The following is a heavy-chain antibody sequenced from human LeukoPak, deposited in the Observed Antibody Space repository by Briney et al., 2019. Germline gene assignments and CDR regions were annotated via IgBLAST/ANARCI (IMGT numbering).Heavy chain of an antibody. J-gene: IGHJ3*02. CDR1: GFTFSSYW. CDR2: IYGDGSST. D-gene: IGHD5-18*01. V-gene: IGHV3-74*01. CDR3: ARRERLGYSYGRGTLDI. Sequence: GGSLRLSCVVSGFTFSSYWMHWVRQAPGKGLVWVSRIYGDGSSTSYADSVKGRSTISGDNSRNTLYLQMNSLRVEDTAVYYCARRERLGYSYGRGTLDIWGQGTMVTVSS.